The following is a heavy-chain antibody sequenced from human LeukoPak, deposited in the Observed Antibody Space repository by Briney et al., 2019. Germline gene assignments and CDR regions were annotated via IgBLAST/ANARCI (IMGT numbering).Heavy chain of an antibody. D-gene: IGHD7-27*01. Sequence: GGSLRLSCAASGFTFSTYSMNWVRQAPGKGLEWVSYISSGSGTIYYADSVKGRFTISRDNAKNSLYLQMNSLRAEDTAVYYCARGSSAGRSGLDPWGQGTLVTVSS. CDR2: ISSGSGTI. J-gene: IGHJ5*02. CDR3: ARGSSAGRSGLDP. CDR1: GFTFSTYS. V-gene: IGHV3-48*04.